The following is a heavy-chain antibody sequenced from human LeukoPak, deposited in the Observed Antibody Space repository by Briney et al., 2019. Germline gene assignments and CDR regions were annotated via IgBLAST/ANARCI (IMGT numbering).Heavy chain of an antibody. J-gene: IGHJ4*02. V-gene: IGHV3-21*01. D-gene: IGHD3-10*01. CDR3: ARDGGYYYGSGSYYNFDY. Sequence: GGSLRLSCAASGFTFSIYSMTWVRQAPGKGLEWVSSISSSSSYIYYADSVKGRFTISRDNAKNSLYLQMNSLRAEDTAVYYCARDGGYYYGSGSYYNFDYWGQGTLVTVSS. CDR1: GFTFSIYS. CDR2: ISSSSSYI.